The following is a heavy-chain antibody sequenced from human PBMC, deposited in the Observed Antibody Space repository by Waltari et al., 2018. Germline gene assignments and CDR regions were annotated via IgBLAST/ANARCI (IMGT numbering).Heavy chain of an antibody. CDR2: LRGRGRDT. D-gene: IGHD1-7*01. V-gene: IGHV3-23*01. Sequence: EVQLLESGGGLVQPGGSLRLSCTASVFTFGNYAMSWVRQARGEGREWAWGLRGRGRDTYDAAAVKGRFTISRDKSKNTLSLQMNSLRLDDTAVYYCSGGISGTSGSDYWGQGTQVTVSS. CDR1: VFTFGNYA. J-gene: IGHJ4*02. CDR3: SGGISGTSGSDY.